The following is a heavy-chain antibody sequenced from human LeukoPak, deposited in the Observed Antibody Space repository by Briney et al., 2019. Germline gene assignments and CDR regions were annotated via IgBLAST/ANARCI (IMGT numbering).Heavy chain of an antibody. CDR3: ARGSTTVTVDY. CDR1: GGSISSYY. CDR2: IYYSGST. Sequence: PSETLSLTCTVSGGSISSYYWSWIRQTPGKGLEWIGYIYYSGSTNYNPSLKSRVTISVDTSKNQFSLKLSSVTAADTAVYYCARGSTTVTVDYWGQGTLVTVSS. J-gene: IGHJ4*02. V-gene: IGHV4-59*01. D-gene: IGHD4-17*01.